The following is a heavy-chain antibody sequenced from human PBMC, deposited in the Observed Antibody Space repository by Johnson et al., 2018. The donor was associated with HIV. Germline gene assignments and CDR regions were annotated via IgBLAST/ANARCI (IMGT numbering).Heavy chain of an antibody. J-gene: IGHJ3*02. CDR3: ARSKDCSVSSCPDGFDI. Sequence: VQLVESGGGLVQPGGSLRLSCAASGFTVSSNYMSWVRQAPGKGLEWVSAISGSGGSTYYADSVKGRFTISRDNSKNTLYLQMNSLRAEDTAVYYCARSKDCSVSSCPDGFDIWGQGTMVTVSS. D-gene: IGHD2-15*01. CDR1: GFTVSSNY. V-gene: IGHV3-23*04. CDR2: ISGSGGST.